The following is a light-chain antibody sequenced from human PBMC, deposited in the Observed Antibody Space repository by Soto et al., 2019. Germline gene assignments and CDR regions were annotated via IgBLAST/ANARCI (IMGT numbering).Light chain of an antibody. J-gene: IGKJ4*01. CDR3: LQTFTSPLT. CDR1: QSVGGY. Sequence: DIQMTKAPSSLSASVGDRVTISCRARQSVGGYVDWYQAKPGKAPRLLIYSASTLQAGVPSRFSGSASGTAFSLTISSLQPEDFATYYCLQTFTSPLTFGGGTKVDI. V-gene: IGKV1-39*01. CDR2: SAS.